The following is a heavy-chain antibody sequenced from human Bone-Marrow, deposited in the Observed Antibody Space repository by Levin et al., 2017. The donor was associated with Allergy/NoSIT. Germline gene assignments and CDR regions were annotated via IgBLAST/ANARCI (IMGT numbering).Heavy chain of an antibody. D-gene: IGHD2-21*01. J-gene: IGHJ6*03. V-gene: IGHV3-48*01. CDR3: AKVGIPNNYYYMDV. CDR2: ISSSSTTK. Sequence: KGLVWVSYISSSSTTKYYADSMKGRFTISRDNAKNSLYLQRNSLRAEDTAEYYCAKVGIPNNYYYMDVWGTGTTVTVSS.